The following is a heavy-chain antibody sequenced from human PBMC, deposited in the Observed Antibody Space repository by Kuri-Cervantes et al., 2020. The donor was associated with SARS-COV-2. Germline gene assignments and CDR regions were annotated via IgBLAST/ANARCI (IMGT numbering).Heavy chain of an antibody. CDR2: IDWDDEK. Sequence: SGPTLVKPTQTLTLTCTFSGFSLSTGGVGVGWIRQPPGKALEWLARIDWDDEKFYSTSLKTRLTISKDTSKNQVVLTMTNMDPVDTATYYCSRTAGTIFGVSYYFDYWGQGTLVTVSS. CDR1: GFSLSTGGVG. CDR3: SRTAGTIFGVSYYFDY. J-gene: IGHJ4*02. D-gene: IGHD3-3*01. V-gene: IGHV2-70*04.